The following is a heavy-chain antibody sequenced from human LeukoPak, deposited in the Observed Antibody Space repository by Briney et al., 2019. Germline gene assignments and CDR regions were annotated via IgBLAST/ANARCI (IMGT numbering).Heavy chain of an antibody. D-gene: IGHD6-19*01. Sequence: GGSLRLSCAASGFTFSSYSMNWVRQAPGKGLEWVSSISSSNNFIYYADSVKGRFTISRDNAKNSLYLQMNSLRAEDTAVYYCARNLRAVAGTMDYWGQGTLVTVSS. CDR1: GFTFSSYS. V-gene: IGHV3-21*01. CDR2: ISSSNNFI. J-gene: IGHJ4*02. CDR3: ARNLRAVAGTMDY.